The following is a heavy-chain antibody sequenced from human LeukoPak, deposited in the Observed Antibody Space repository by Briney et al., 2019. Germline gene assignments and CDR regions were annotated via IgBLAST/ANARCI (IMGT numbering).Heavy chain of an antibody. Sequence: PSETLSLTCTVSGGSISSYYWSWIRQPPGKGLEWIGYIYYSGSTNYNPSLKSRVTISVDTSKNQFSLKLSSVTAADTAVYYCASVNYDILTGTTTEFDYWGQGTLVTVSS. V-gene: IGHV4-59*01. J-gene: IGHJ4*02. D-gene: IGHD3-9*01. CDR1: GGSISSYY. CDR2: IYYSGST. CDR3: ASVNYDILTGTTTEFDY.